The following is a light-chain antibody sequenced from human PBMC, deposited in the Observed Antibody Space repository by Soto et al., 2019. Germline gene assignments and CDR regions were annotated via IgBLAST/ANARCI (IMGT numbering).Light chain of an antibody. J-gene: IGKJ5*01. CDR3: QQYGSSPQIT. V-gene: IGKV3-15*01. Sequence: EIVMTQSPATLSVSPGERATLSCRASQSVSSNLAWYQHKPGQAPRLLIFGASTRATGIPARFSGSGSGTDFTLTISRLEPEDFAVYYCQQYGSSPQITFGQGTRLENK. CDR1: QSVSSN. CDR2: GAS.